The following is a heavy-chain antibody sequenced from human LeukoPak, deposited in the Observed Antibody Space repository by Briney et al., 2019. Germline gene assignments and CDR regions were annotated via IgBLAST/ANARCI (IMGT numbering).Heavy chain of an antibody. D-gene: IGHD4-17*01. V-gene: IGHV4-59*01. CDR1: GGSISSYY. CDR3: ARFRGATVTLFDY. CDR2: IYYSGST. Sequence: PSETLSLTCTVSGGSISSYYWSWIRQPPGKGLEWIGYIYYSGSTNYNPSLKSRVTISVDTSKNQFSLKLSSVTAADTAVYYCARFRGATVTLFDYWGQGTLVTVSS. J-gene: IGHJ4*02.